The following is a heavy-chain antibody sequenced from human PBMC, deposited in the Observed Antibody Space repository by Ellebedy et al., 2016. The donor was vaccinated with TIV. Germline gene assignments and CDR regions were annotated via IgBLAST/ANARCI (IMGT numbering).Heavy chain of an antibody. V-gene: IGHV3-53*01. J-gene: IGHJ4*02. CDR1: GFSVSSNY. Sequence: GESLKISCAASGFSVSSNYMNWVRQAPGKGLEWVSVIYSGSGTYYADSVKGRFTLSRDNSKNTLYLQMNSLRAEDTAMYYCARPDLDYWGQGTLVSVPS. CDR2: IYSGSGT. CDR3: ARPDLDY.